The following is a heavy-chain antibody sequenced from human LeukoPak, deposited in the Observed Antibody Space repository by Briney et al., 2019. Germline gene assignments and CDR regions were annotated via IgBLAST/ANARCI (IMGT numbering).Heavy chain of an antibody. Sequence: GASVKVSCKASGYTLTSYAMNWLRQAPGQGLEWVGWINTNTGNPTYAQGFTGRFVFSLDTSVSTAYLQISSLKAEDTAVYYCARNDEGYCSSTGCYVGWGQRTLVTVSS. J-gene: IGHJ4*02. CDR3: ARNDEGYCSSTGCYVG. D-gene: IGHD2-2*01. CDR2: INTNTGNP. CDR1: GYTLTSYA. V-gene: IGHV7-4-1*02.